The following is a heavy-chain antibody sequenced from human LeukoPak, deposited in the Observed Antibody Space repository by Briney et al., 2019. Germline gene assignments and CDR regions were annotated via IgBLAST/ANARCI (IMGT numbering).Heavy chain of an antibody. Sequence: GGSLRLSCSASGFTFSSYGMHWVRQAPGKGLEWVAFIRYDGSNKYYADSVKGRFTISRDNSKNTLYPQMNSLRPEDTAVYYCARGGEDYMDVWGKGTTVTVSS. CDR3: ARGGEDYMDV. CDR1: GFTFSSYG. J-gene: IGHJ6*03. V-gene: IGHV3-30*02. CDR2: IRYDGSNK. D-gene: IGHD2-21*01.